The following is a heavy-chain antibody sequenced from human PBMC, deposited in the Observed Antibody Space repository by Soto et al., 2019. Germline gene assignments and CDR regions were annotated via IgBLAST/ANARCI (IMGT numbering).Heavy chain of an antibody. Sequence: GESLKISCQGSGFSFTTYWIGWVRQVPGKGLEWMGIIYPTDSTTRYSPSFQGQVTISADKSISTAYLQWSSLKASDSAMYYCARAGTYDDNSSAQDPHYGMDVWGQGTTVTVAS. J-gene: IGHJ6*02. CDR1: GFSFTTYW. D-gene: IGHD3-9*01. V-gene: IGHV5-51*01. CDR2: IYPTDSTT. CDR3: ARAGTYDDNSSAQDPHYGMDV.